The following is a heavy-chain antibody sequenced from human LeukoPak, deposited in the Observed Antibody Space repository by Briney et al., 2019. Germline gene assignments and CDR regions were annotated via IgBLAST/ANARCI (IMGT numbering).Heavy chain of an antibody. J-gene: IGHJ3*01. D-gene: IGHD4-23*01. CDR3: ARDMSTAVTPISYAFDV. Sequence: EASVKVSCKASGYTFTGYYMHWVRQAPGQGLEWMGWINPNSGGTNYAQKFQGWVTMTRDTSISTAYMELSRLRSDDTAVYYCARDMSTAVTPISYAFDVWGQGTMVTVSS. V-gene: IGHV1-2*04. CDR2: INPNSGGT. CDR1: GYTFTGYY.